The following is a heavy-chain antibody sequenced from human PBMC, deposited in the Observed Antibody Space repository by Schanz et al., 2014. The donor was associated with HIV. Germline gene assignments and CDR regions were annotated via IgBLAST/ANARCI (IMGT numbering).Heavy chain of an antibody. J-gene: IGHJ2*01. CDR3: ARVRSGSTAGYFDL. D-gene: IGHD1-26*01. V-gene: IGHV4-34*02. Sequence: QVQLQQWGAGLLKPSETLSLTCAVYVGSFTDYYWTWIRQPPGKGLEWIGEINHSGRTNYSPSLKSRVAILVDTSKKQFSLTLTSVTAADTAVYFCARVRSGSTAGYFDLWGRGTRVTVSS. CDR1: VGSFTDYY. CDR2: INHSGRT.